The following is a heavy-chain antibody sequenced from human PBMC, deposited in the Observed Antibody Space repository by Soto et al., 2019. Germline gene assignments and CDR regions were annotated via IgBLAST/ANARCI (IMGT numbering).Heavy chain of an antibody. D-gene: IGHD3-10*01. J-gene: IGHJ3*02. CDR2: INAGNGNT. CDR1: GYTFTSYA. V-gene: IGHV1-3*01. CDR3: ARGLTMVRGVILDAFDI. Sequence: QVQLVQSGAEVKKPGASVKVSCKASGYTFTSYAMHWVRQAPGQRLEWMGWINAGNGNTKYSQNFQGRVTITRDTSASTAYMELSSLRSEHTAVYYCARGLTMVRGVILDAFDIWGQGTMVTVSS.